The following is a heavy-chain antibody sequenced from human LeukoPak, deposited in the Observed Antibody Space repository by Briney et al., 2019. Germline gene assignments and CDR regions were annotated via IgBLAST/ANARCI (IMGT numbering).Heavy chain of an antibody. D-gene: IGHD3-10*01. CDR3: AKDTVRGVTLWYFDY. V-gene: IGHV3-21*01. J-gene: IGHJ4*02. Sequence: GGSLRLSCAASGFTFSSYSMNWVRQAPGKGLEWVSSISGSSYYIYYADSVKGRFTISRDNAKNSLYLQMNSLRAEDTAVYYCAKDTVRGVTLWYFDYWGQGTLVTVSS. CDR2: ISGSSYYI. CDR1: GFTFSSYS.